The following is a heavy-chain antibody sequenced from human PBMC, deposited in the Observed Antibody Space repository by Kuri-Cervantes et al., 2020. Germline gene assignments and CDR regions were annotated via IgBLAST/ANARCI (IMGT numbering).Heavy chain of an antibody. CDR2: IYPGDSDT. Sequence: KVSCKASGYTFTSYWIGWVRQMPGKGLEWMGIIYPGDSDTRYSPSFQGQVTISADKSISTAYLQWSSLKASDTAMYYCARQRGIAAPALDYWGQGTLVTVSS. CDR1: GYTFTSYW. V-gene: IGHV5-51*01. J-gene: IGHJ4*02. D-gene: IGHD6-13*01. CDR3: ARQRGIAAPALDY.